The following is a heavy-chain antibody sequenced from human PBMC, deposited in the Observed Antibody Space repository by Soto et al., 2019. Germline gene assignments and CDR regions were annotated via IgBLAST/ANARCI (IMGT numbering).Heavy chain of an antibody. V-gene: IGHV4-31*03. CDR1: GGSISSGGYY. CDR2: IYYSGST. Sequence: PSETLSLPCTVSGGSISSGGYYWSWIRQHPGKGLEWIGYIYYSGSTYYNPSLKSRVTISVDTSKNQFSLKLSSVTAADTAVYYCARGYYGDYVGYWGQGTLVTVSS. CDR3: ARGYYGDYVGY. D-gene: IGHD4-17*01. J-gene: IGHJ4*02.